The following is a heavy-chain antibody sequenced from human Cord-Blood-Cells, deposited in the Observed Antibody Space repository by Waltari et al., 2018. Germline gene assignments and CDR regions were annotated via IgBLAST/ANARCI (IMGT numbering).Heavy chain of an antibody. J-gene: IGHJ4*02. CDR3: ARDEGANYDSSGYFDY. V-gene: IGHV1-2*02. CDR2: INPHSGGT. D-gene: IGHD3-22*01. Sequence: QVQLVQSGAEVKKPGASVKVSCKASGYTFTGYYMHWVRQAPGQGLEWMGWINPHSGGTNYAPKFQGRVTMTRDTSISTAYMELSRLRSDDTAVYYCARDEGANYDSSGYFDYWGQGTLVTVSS. CDR1: GYTFTGYY.